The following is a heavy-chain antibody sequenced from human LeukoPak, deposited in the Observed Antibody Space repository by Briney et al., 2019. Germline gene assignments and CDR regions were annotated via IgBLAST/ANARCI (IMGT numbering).Heavy chain of an antibody. CDR1: GFTFSDYY. Sequence: PGGSLRLSCAASGFTFSDYYMNWIRQAPGKGLEWVSVIYSGGSTYYADSVKGRFTISRDNSKNTLYLQMNSLRAEDTAVYYCARDLQQLVNGLGYWGQGTLVTVSS. J-gene: IGHJ4*02. D-gene: IGHD6-13*01. V-gene: IGHV3-66*01. CDR3: ARDLQQLVNGLGY. CDR2: IYSGGST.